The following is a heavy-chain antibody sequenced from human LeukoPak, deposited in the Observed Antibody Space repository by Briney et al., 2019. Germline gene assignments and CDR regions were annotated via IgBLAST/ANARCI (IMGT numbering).Heavy chain of an antibody. CDR2: ISGSGGST. V-gene: IGHV3-23*01. J-gene: IGHJ4*02. Sequence: PGGSQRLSCAAYGFTFSSYAMSWVRQAPGKGLEWVSAISGSGGSTYYADSVKGRFTISRDNSKNTLYLQMNSLRAEDTAVYYCAKDRRGYSYGSATSNDYWGQGTLVTVSS. D-gene: IGHD5-18*01. CDR1: GFTFSSYA. CDR3: AKDRRGYSYGSATSNDY.